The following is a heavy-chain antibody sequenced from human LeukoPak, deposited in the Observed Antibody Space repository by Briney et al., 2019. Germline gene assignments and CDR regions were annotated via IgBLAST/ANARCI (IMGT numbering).Heavy chain of an antibody. CDR3: ARLGDSDSSGYYYFFDY. CDR2: IYYSGST. CDR1: GGSISSSSYY. V-gene: IGHV4-39*01. D-gene: IGHD3-22*01. Sequence: SETLSLTCTVSGGSISSSSYYWGWIRQPPGKGLEWIGSIYYSGSTYYNPSLKSRVTISVDTSKNQFSLKLSSVTAADTAVYYCARLGDSDSSGYYYFFDYWGQGTLVTVSS. J-gene: IGHJ4*02.